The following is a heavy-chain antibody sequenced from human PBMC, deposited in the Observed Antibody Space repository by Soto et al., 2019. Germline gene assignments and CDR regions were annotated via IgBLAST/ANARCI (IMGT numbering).Heavy chain of an antibody. Sequence: SETLSLTCTVSGGSICSGGYYWSWIRQHPGKGLEWIGYIYYSGSTYYNPSLKSRVTISVDTSKNQFSLKLSSVTAADTAVYCCARDLDQASWFDPWGQGTLVTVSS. CDR3: ARDLDQASWFDP. V-gene: IGHV4-31*03. D-gene: IGHD2-2*01. CDR2: IYYSGST. CDR1: GGSICSGGYY. J-gene: IGHJ5*02.